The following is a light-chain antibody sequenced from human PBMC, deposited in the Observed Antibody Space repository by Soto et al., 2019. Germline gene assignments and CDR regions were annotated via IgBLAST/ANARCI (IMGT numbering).Light chain of an antibody. CDR1: QSVSSSY. J-gene: IGKJ1*01. Sequence: EIVLTQSPATLSLSPGERATLSCRASQSVSSSYLAWSQQKPGQAPRLLIYGASSRATGIPDRFSGSGSGTDFTLTISRLEPEEFAVYFCHQYGSSPWTVGQGTKVDIK. CDR3: HQYGSSPWT. CDR2: GAS. V-gene: IGKV3-20*01.